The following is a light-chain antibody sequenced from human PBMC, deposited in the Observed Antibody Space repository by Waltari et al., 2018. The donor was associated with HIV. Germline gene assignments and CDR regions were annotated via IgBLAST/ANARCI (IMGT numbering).Light chain of an antibody. J-gene: IGLJ2*01. CDR1: NSNIGRYA. Sequence: QSVLTQPPSASGAPGQRVSISCSGGNSNIGRYAVSWYQQLPGTAPKLLIYSNTQRPSGVLDRFAGSKSGTSASLAIGGLQSEEEADYYCAAWDDSLSGSVVFGGGTKLTVL. CDR2: SNT. V-gene: IGLV1-44*01. CDR3: AAWDDSLSGSVV.